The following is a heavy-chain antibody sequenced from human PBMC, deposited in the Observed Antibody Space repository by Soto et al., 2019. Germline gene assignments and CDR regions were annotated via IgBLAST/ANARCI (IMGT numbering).Heavy chain of an antibody. V-gene: IGHV4-39*01. CDR3: ARGDSGYAPWTPDY. D-gene: IGHD5-12*01. Sequence: QLQLQESGPGLVKPSETLSLTCTVSGGSISSSSYYWGWIRQPPGKGLEWIGSIYYSGSTYYNPSLKSRVTVTVDTSKNQSPLKLSSVTAAATAVYYCARGDSGYAPWTPDYWGQGTLVTVSS. CDR2: IYYSGST. J-gene: IGHJ4*02. CDR1: GGSISSSSYY.